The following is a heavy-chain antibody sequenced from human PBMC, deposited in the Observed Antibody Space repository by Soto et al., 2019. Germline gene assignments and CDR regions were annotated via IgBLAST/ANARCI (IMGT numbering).Heavy chain of an antibody. Sequence: GGSLRLSCAASGFTFSNAWMNWVRQAPGKGLEWVGRIKSKTDGGTTDYAAPVKGRFTISRDDSKNTLYLQMNSLKTEDTAVYYCTTDRATYYDILTGYYQAPVDYWGQGTLVTVSS. D-gene: IGHD3-9*01. CDR2: IKSKTDGGTT. CDR1: GFTFSNAW. J-gene: IGHJ4*02. V-gene: IGHV3-15*07. CDR3: TTDRATYYDILTGYYQAPVDY.